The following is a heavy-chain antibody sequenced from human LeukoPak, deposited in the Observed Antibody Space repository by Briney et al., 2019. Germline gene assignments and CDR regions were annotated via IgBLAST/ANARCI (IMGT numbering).Heavy chain of an antibody. J-gene: IGHJ4*02. CDR2: IIPIFGTA. Sequence: SVKVSCKASGGTFSSYAISWVRQAPGQGLERMGGIIPIFGTANYAQKFQGRVTITTDESTSTAYMELSSLRSEDTAVYYCARDSSGYHLSLGGWGQGTLVTVSS. D-gene: IGHD3-22*01. CDR1: GGTFSSYA. V-gene: IGHV1-69*05. CDR3: ARDSSGYHLSLGG.